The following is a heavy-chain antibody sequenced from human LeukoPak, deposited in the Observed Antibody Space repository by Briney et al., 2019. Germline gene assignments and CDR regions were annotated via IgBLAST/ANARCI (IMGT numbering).Heavy chain of an antibody. Sequence: GGSLRLSCAASGFTFSSYAMSWVRQAPGKGLEWVSAISGSGGSTYYADSVKGRFTISRDNTKNTLYLQMNSLRAEDTAVYYCAKVGVKRTYYFDYWGQGTLVTVSS. CDR2: ISGSGGST. J-gene: IGHJ4*02. CDR3: AKVGVKRTYYFDY. V-gene: IGHV3-23*01. D-gene: IGHD1-1*01. CDR1: GFTFSSYA.